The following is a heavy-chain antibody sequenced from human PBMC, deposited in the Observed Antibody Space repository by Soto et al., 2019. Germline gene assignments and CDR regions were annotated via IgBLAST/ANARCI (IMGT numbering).Heavy chain of an antibody. CDR2: INPNSGGT. Sequence: GASVKVSCKASGYTFTGYYMHWVRQAPGQGLEWMGWINPNSGGTNYAQKFQGWVTMTRDTSISTAYMELSSLRSEDTAVYYCAAVSAAAGTDYFDYWGQGTRVTVSS. J-gene: IGHJ4*02. CDR1: GYTFTGYY. CDR3: AAVSAAAGTDYFDY. V-gene: IGHV1-2*04. D-gene: IGHD6-13*01.